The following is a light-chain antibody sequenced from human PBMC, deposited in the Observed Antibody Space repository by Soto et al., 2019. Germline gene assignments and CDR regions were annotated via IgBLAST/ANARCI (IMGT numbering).Light chain of an antibody. CDR1: QTISSW. V-gene: IGKV1-5*03. Sequence: DIQMTQYPSTLSGSVGDRVTITWGASQTISSWLAWYQQKPGKAPKLLIYKASTLKSGVPSRFRGSGSGTELTITISSMKNDDFETYYCQHYNSYSEAFGQGTQVDIK. J-gene: IGKJ1*01. CDR2: KAS. CDR3: QHYNSYSEA.